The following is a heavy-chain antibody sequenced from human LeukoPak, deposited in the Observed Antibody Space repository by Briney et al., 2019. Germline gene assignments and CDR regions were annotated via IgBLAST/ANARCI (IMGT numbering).Heavy chain of an antibody. CDR2: IYSGGST. V-gene: IGHV3-53*01. CDR3: ARGLYYFDTSGYLYY. CDR1: GFTVSSNY. D-gene: IGHD3-22*01. Sequence: GGSLRLSCAASGFTVSSNYMSWVRQAPGKGLEWVSVIYSGGSTYYADSVKGRFTISRDNSKNTLYLQMNSLRAEHTTVYYCARGLYYFDTSGYLYYWGQGTLVTVSS. J-gene: IGHJ4*02.